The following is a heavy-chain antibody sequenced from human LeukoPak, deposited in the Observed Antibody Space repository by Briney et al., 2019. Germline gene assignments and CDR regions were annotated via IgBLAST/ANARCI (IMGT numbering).Heavy chain of an antibody. CDR2: ISSDGSST. D-gene: IGHD2-2*01. Sequence: PGGSLRLSCAASGFTFSSYWIHWVRQAPGKGLVWVSHISSDGSSTSYADSVKGRFTISRDNAKNTPYLQMNSLRAEDTAVYYCAIALPPSISTPWKWGQGTLVTVSS. V-gene: IGHV3-74*01. J-gene: IGHJ4*02. CDR1: GFTFSSYW. CDR3: AIALPPSISTPWK.